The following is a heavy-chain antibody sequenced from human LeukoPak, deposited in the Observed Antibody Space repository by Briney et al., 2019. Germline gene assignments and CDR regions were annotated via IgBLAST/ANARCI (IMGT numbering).Heavy chain of an antibody. Sequence: SVKVSCTTSGGTFSSYAINWVRQAPGQGLEWIGGIIPIFRTTIYAQRFQGRVTITADESSSTAYMEVSSLRSEDTAVYYCAGDRSELLGDCTSTSCFQLDYWGQGTLVTVSS. CDR1: GGTFSSYA. V-gene: IGHV1-69*13. CDR2: IIPIFRTT. CDR3: AGDRSELLGDCTSTSCFQLDY. D-gene: IGHD2-2*01. J-gene: IGHJ4*02.